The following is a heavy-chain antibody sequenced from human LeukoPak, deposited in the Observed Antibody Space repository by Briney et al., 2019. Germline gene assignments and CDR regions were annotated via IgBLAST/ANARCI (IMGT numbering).Heavy chain of an antibody. V-gene: IGHV3-73*01. CDR2: IRSKANSYAT. Sequence: PGGSLKLSCAASGFTFSGSAMHWVRQASGKGLEGVGRIRSKANSYATAYAASVKGRFTISRDDSKNTAYLQMNSLKTEDTAVYYCTRLGLYGSGEYYWGQGTLVTVSS. CDR1: GFTFSGSA. J-gene: IGHJ4*02. D-gene: IGHD3-10*01. CDR3: TRLGLYGSGEYY.